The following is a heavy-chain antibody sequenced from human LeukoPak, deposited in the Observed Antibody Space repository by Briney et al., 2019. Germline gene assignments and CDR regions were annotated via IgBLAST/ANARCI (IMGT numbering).Heavy chain of an antibody. CDR2: ITSSSSYI. Sequence: GGSLRLSCAVSGFTFSSYTTNWVRQAPGKWLEWVSFITSSSSYIYYTDSVRGRFTISRDNAKNSLYLQMNGLRAEDTAVYYCLRDEVGATTEFDYWGQGTLVTVAS. CDR1: GFTFSSYT. J-gene: IGHJ4*02. V-gene: IGHV3-21*01. CDR3: LRDEVGATTEFDY. D-gene: IGHD1-26*01.